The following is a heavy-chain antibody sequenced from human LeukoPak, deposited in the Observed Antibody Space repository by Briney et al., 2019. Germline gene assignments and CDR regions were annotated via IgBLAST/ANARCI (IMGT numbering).Heavy chain of an antibody. J-gene: IGHJ4*02. CDR3: AKGGPDDYVWGSYRSPQDY. Sequence: GGSLRLSCAASGFTYSSYAMSWVRQAPGKGLEWVSAISGSGGSTYYADSVKGRFTISRDNSKNTLYLQMNSLRAEDTAVYYCAKGGPDDYVWGSYRSPQDYWGQGTLVTVSS. CDR1: GFTYSSYA. CDR2: ISGSGGST. D-gene: IGHD3-16*02. V-gene: IGHV3-23*01.